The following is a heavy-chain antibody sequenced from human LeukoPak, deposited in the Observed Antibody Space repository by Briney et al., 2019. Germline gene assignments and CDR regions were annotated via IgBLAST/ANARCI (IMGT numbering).Heavy chain of an antibody. CDR2: IYTSGST. CDR3: ARSGQWELLLGYFDY. V-gene: IGHV4-4*07. Sequence: PSETLSLTCTVSGGSISSYYWSWIRQPAGKGLEWIGRIYTSGSTNYNPSLKSRVTMSVDTSKNQFSLKLSSVTAADTAVYYCARSGQWELLLGYFDYRGQGTLVTVSS. J-gene: IGHJ4*02. CDR1: GGSISSYY. D-gene: IGHD1-26*01.